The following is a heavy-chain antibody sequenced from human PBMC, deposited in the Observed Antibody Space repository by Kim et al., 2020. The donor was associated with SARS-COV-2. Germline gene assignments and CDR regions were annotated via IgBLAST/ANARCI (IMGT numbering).Heavy chain of an antibody. CDR3: ASQPGLRFLEWYLN. CDR1: GFTFSDYY. V-gene: IGHV3-11*01. D-gene: IGHD3-3*01. J-gene: IGHJ4*02. CDR2: ISSSGSTI. Sequence: GGSLRLSCAASGFTFSDYYMSWIRQAPGKGLEWVSYISSSGSTIYYADSVKGRFTISRDNAKNSLYLQMNSLRAEDTAVYYCASQPGLRFLEWYLNWGQGTLVTVSS.